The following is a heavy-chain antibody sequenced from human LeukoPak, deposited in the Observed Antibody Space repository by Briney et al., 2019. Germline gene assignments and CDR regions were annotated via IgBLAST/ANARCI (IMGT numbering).Heavy chain of an antibody. CDR3: ARGVIIINWFDS. V-gene: IGHV4-61*02. CDR1: GGSVSSDSYH. Sequence: TSQTLSLTCTVSGGSVSSDSYHWNWIRQPAGKPLEWIGRVYLRGTTNYTPSLKSRVSISVDTSKNQFSLNLNSVTAADTAVYYCARGVIIINWFDSWGQGTLVTVSS. CDR2: VYLRGTT. J-gene: IGHJ5*01. D-gene: IGHD3-3*01.